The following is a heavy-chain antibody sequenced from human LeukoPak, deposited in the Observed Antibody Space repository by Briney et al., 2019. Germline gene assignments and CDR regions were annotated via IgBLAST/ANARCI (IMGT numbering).Heavy chain of an antibody. CDR2: ISAYNGNT. CDR3: ARDGYSSGWYALSAIYYYYYMDV. D-gene: IGHD6-19*01. V-gene: IGHV1-18*04. J-gene: IGHJ6*03. Sequence: GASVKVSCKASGYTFTGYYMHWVRQAPGQGLEWMGWISAYNGNTNYAQKLQGRVTMTTDTSTSTAYMELRSLRSDDTAVYYCARDGYSSGWYALSAIYYYYYMDVWGKGTTVTVSS. CDR1: GYTFTGYY.